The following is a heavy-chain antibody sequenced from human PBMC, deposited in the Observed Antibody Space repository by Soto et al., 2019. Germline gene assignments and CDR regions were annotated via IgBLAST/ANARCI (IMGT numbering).Heavy chain of an antibody. CDR3: AKDLTRQLAYWLDP. CDR1: GFSFTGYY. CDR2: INAHSGGT. D-gene: IGHD6-6*01. Sequence: ARVTVSCQASGFSFTGYYIHWLLQAPGQGLEWMGWINAHSGGTEYAQKFQGRVTLTRDTSIATAYLTLTSLTSDDTALYYCAKDLTRQLAYWLDPWGQGTQVTVSS. J-gene: IGHJ5*02. V-gene: IGHV1-2*02.